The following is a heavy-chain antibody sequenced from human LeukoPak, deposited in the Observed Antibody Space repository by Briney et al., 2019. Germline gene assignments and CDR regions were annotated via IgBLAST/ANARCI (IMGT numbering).Heavy chain of an antibody. CDR3: AREWAGAYYYYYMDV. V-gene: IGHV3-66*02. J-gene: IGHJ6*03. D-gene: IGHD6-19*01. Sequence: PEGSLRLSCAASGFTVSSNYMSWVRQAPGKGLEWISVIYSGGSTYYADSVKGRFTISRDNSKNTLYLQMNSLRAEETAVYYCAREWAGAYYYYYMDVWGKGTTVTVSS. CDR2: IYSGGST. CDR1: GFTVSSNY.